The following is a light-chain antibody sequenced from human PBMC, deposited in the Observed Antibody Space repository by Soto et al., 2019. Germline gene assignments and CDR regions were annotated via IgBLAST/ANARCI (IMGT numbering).Light chain of an antibody. J-gene: IGLJ2*01. Sequence: QSVLTQPPSVSGTPGQRVTISCSGSNSNIGRNPVNWYQHLPGTAHKLLIYTNNQRPSGVPDRFSGSKSGTSASLAISGLLSEDEADYYCGAWDDSLKGIFFGGGTKVTVL. CDR3: GAWDDSLKGIF. V-gene: IGLV1-44*01. CDR2: TNN. CDR1: NSNIGRNP.